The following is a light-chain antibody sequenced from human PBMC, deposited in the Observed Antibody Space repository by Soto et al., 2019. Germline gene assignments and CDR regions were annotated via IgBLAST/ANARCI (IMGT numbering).Light chain of an antibody. V-gene: IGKV3-20*01. CDR3: PQYGSSKWT. CDR1: QSVSSSY. Sequence: EIVLTQSPGTLSLSTGERATLSCRASQSVSSSYLAWYQQKPGQAPRLLIYGASSRATGIPDRFSGSGSGTDFTLTISSLEPEDCALYYCPQYGSSKWTFGQGTKVDI. CDR2: GAS. J-gene: IGKJ1*01.